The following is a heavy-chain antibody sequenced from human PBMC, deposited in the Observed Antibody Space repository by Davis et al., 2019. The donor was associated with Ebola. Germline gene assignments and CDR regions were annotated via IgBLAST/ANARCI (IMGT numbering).Heavy chain of an antibody. Sequence: SETLSLTCTVSGGSISSYYWSWIRQPPGKGLEWIGYIYYSGSTNFNPSLKSRVTISVDTSKNQFSLKLSSVTAADTAVYYCARGYGSSSVYWGQGTLVTVSS. CDR3: ARGYGSSSVY. CDR2: IYYSGST. CDR1: GGSISSYY. V-gene: IGHV4-59*01. D-gene: IGHD6-6*01. J-gene: IGHJ4*02.